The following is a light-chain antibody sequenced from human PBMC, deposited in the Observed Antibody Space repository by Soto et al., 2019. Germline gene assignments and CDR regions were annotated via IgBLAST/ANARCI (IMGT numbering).Light chain of an antibody. J-gene: IGKJ1*01. CDR1: QSDSTW. CDR3: HQYMSHPWT. V-gene: IGKV1-5*01. CDR2: DAS. Sequence: DIQMTQSPSTLSASVGDRVTITCRASQSDSTWLAWYQQKPGKAPKLLIYDASTLESGVPSRFSGSGSGSGTEFTLTISSLQSDDFASYYCHQYMSHPWTFGRGTKVDIK.